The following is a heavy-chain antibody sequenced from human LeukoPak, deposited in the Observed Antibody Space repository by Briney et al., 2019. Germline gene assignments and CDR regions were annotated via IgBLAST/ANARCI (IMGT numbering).Heavy chain of an antibody. D-gene: IGHD1-7*01. CDR2: ISASNGNT. V-gene: IGHV1-18*01. Sequence: ASVKVSCKASGYTFTSHGFSWVRQAPGQGLEWMGWISASNGNTNYAQKLQDRVTMTTDTSTSTAYMELRSLRYDDTAVYYCARDRGNYIGNYWGQGTLVTVSS. J-gene: IGHJ4*02. CDR1: GYTFTSHG. CDR3: ARDRGNYIGNY.